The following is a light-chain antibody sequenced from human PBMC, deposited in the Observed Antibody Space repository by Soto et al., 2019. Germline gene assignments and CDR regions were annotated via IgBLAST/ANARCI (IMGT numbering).Light chain of an antibody. CDR3: QKYDSASSPT. Sequence: DIQMTQSPSSLSASVGDRVTVTCRASQGISSYLAWYQQKPGKVPKLLIFAASTLQPGVPSRFSGSGSGTDFTLTIRRLQAEDVATYYCQKYDSASSPTFGGGTKVEI. V-gene: IGKV1-27*01. CDR1: QGISSY. CDR2: AAS. J-gene: IGKJ4*01.